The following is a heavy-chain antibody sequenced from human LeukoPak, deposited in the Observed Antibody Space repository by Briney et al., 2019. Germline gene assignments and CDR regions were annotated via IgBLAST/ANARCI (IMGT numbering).Heavy chain of an antibody. CDR2: LYYSGST. J-gene: IGHJ4*02. Sequence: SETLSLTCTVSGGSISSSSYYWGWIRQPPGKGLEWIGSLYYSGSTYYNPSLKSRVTISVDTSKNQFSLKVNSVTAADTAVYYCASSSLKTAALDSWGQGTLVTVSS. D-gene: IGHD6-13*01. CDR1: GGSISSSSYY. V-gene: IGHV4-39*07. CDR3: ASSSLKTAALDS.